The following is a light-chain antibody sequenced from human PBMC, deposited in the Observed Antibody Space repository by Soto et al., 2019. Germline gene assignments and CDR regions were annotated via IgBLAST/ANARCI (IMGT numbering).Light chain of an antibody. CDR2: DAS. V-gene: IGKV1-5*01. CDR1: QSISSW. J-gene: IGKJ1*01. Sequence: DIQMTQSPSTLSASVGDRVTITCRASQSISSWLAWYQQKPGKAPKLLIYDASSLESGVPSRLSGSGSGTEFTLTISSLQPDDFATYYCQQYNSYPWKVGQGTKVDSK. CDR3: QQYNSYPWK.